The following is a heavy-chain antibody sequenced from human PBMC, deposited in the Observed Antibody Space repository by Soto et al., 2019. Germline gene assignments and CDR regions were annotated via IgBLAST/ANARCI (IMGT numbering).Heavy chain of an antibody. CDR1: GGTFSSYA. J-gene: IGHJ6*02. D-gene: IGHD3-10*01. CDR3: AREGGSGNYRYYAMDV. Sequence: QVQLVQSGAEVKKPGSSVKVSCKASGGTFSSYAISWVRQAPGQGLEWMGGIIPIFGTANYAQKFQGRVTITAAESTSTAYMELSTLRSEDTAVYYWAREGGSGNYRYYAMDVWGQGTTVTVSS. V-gene: IGHV1-69*12. CDR2: IIPIFGTA.